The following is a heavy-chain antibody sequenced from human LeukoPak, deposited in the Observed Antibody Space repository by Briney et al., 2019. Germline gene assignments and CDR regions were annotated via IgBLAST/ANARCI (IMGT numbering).Heavy chain of an antibody. CDR1: GFTFDDYG. Sequence: PGGSLRLSCAASGFTFDDYGMSWVRQAPGKGLEWISGVNWNGGSTGYADSVKGRFTISRDNAKNSLYLQMNSLRAEDTAVYYCARGGTYCGVDCYGTNSWGQGTLVTVSS. D-gene: IGHD2-21*02. V-gene: IGHV3-20*04. CDR3: ARGGTYCGVDCYGTNS. CDR2: VNWNGGST. J-gene: IGHJ4*02.